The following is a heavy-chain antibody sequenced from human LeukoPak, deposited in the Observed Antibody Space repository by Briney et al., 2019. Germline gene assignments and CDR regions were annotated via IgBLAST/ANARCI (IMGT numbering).Heavy chain of an antibody. D-gene: IGHD3-10*01. V-gene: IGHV4-4*07. Sequence: PSETLSLTCTVSGGSISSYYWSWIRQPVGKGLEWIGHINNSGRTNWNPSLKSRVTISVDTSKNQFSLNLRSVTDADTAVYYCARVSPSLVRGVILRSRDDYWGQGTLVTVSS. CDR3: ARVSPSLVRGVILRSRDDY. CDR1: GGSISSYY. J-gene: IGHJ4*02. CDR2: INNSGRT.